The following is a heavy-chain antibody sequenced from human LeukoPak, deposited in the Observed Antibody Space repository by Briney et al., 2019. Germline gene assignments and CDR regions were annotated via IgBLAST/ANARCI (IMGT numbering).Heavy chain of an antibody. Sequence: GGSLRLSCAASGFTFVDYNMHWVRQAPGEGLEWVSSITWNSGNIAYADSVKGRFTISRDNAKNSLFLRMNSLTIEDTALYYCAKAPLTTSGTHYLVSWGQGTLVTVSP. CDR2: ITWNSGNI. CDR3: AKAPLTTSGTHYLVS. V-gene: IGHV3-9*01. D-gene: IGHD1-26*01. CDR1: GFTFVDYN. J-gene: IGHJ4*02.